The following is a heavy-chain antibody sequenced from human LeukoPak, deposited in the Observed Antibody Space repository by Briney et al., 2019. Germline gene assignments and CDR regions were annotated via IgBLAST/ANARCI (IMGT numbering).Heavy chain of an antibody. CDR1: GFTFGSYA. D-gene: IGHD3-3*01. J-gene: IGHJ4*02. V-gene: IGHV3-23*01. Sequence: GGSLRLSCAASGFTFGSYAMSWVRQAPGKGLEWVSAISGSGGSTYYADSEKGRFTISRDNSKNRLYLQMNSLRAEDTAVYYCAKDLGIRSSIEYYFDYWGQGTLVTVSS. CDR2: ISGSGGST. CDR3: AKDLGIRSSIEYYFDY.